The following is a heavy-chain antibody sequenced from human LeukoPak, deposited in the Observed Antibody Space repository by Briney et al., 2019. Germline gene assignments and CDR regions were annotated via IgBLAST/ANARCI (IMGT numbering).Heavy chain of an antibody. D-gene: IGHD2-2*01. J-gene: IGHJ4*02. CDR1: GFTFSSYW. CDR2: INSDGSST. CDR3: ARAGWYCSSTSCSYFDY. Sequence: GGSLRLSCAASGFTFSSYWMHWVRHAPGKGLVWVSRINSDGSSTSYADSVKGRFTISRDNAKNTLYLQMNSLRAEDTAVYYCARAGWYCSSTSCSYFDYWGQGTLVTVSS. V-gene: IGHV3-74*01.